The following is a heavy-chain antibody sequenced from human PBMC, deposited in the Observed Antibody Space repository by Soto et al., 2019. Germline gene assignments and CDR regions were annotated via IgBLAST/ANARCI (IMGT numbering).Heavy chain of an antibody. J-gene: IGHJ4*02. CDR2: IRNRANNYAT. D-gene: IGHD1-1*01. Sequence: DVQMVESGGDLVQPGGSLKLSCTTTGFTFAGSAIHWVRQAPGKGLEWVGRIRNRANNYATAYPASVTGRFTISRDDSKATAYLEMNSLKTEDTAMYYCVGPGPFDSWGQGTLVTVSS. V-gene: IGHV3-73*01. CDR1: GFTFAGSA. CDR3: VGPGPFDS.